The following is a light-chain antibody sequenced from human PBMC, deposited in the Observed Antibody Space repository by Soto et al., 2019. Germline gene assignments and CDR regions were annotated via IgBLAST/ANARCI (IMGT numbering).Light chain of an antibody. Sequence: SVLTQPASVSGSPGQSITISCAGTGGDVGGYISWYQQHPGKAPKLMIYEVIRRPSGISNRFSGSKSGNTASLTISTLQAEDEAEYYCSSYTTSSTVVFGGGTKLTVL. CDR1: GGDVGGY. J-gene: IGLJ3*02. CDR3: SSYTTSSTVV. V-gene: IGLV2-14*01. CDR2: EVI.